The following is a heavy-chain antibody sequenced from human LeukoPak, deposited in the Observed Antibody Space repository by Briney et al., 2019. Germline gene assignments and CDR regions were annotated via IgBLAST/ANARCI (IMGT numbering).Heavy chain of an antibody. CDR2: DGSNN. CDR1: GFTFSGYE. V-gene: IGHV3-30*18. Sequence: GRSLRLSCAASGFTFSGYEIRWVRQAPGKGPEWLAHDGSNNFYADSVRGRFTSSRDIPKNIVYLQMNSLRAEDTAVYYCANRPPPGCLDIWGQRTMVTVSS. CDR3: ANRPPPGCLDI. J-gene: IGHJ3*02.